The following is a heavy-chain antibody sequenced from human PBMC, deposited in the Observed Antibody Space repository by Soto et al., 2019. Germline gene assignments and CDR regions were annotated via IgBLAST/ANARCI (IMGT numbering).Heavy chain of an antibody. V-gene: IGHV3-21*01. CDR2: ISSSSSYI. CDR1: GFTFSSYS. J-gene: IGHJ4*02. D-gene: IGHD4-4*01. CDR3: ATDTTTVTTSAY. Sequence: GGSLILSCAASGFTFSSYSMNWVRQAPGKGLEWVSSISSSSSYIYCADSVKGRFTISRDNAKNSLSLQMNSLRAEDTAVYYCATDTTTVTTSAYWGQGTLVTVSS.